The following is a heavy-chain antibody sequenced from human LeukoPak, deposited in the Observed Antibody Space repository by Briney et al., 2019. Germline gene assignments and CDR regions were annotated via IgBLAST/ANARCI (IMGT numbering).Heavy chain of an antibody. D-gene: IGHD3-10*01. Sequence: SETLSLTCTVSGVSISSGVYYWTWIRQLPGKGLKWIGYISSSEITKYNPFLKSQFTVSSDTSKIQFSLKLTSVTAADTGMYYCARDFYGSGSSPLGFDPWGQGTLVTVSS. CDR1: GVSISSGVYY. J-gene: IGHJ5*02. CDR3: ARDFYGSGSSPLGFDP. V-gene: IGHV4-31*01. CDR2: ISSSEIT.